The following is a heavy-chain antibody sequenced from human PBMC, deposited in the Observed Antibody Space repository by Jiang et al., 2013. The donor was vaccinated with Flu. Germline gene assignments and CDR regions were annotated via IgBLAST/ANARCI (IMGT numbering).Heavy chain of an antibody. CDR2: IIPILGIA. Sequence: GAEVKKPGSSVKVSCKASEAPSAAMPSAGCDRPLDKGVEWMGGIIPILGIANYAQKFQGRVTITADKSTSTAYMELSSLRSEDTAVYYCAREFLYGSGSSYNWFDPWGQGTLVTVSS. J-gene: IGHJ5*02. CDR3: AREFLYGSGSSYNWFDP. D-gene: IGHD3-10*01. CDR1: EAPSAAMP. V-gene: IGHV1-69*04.